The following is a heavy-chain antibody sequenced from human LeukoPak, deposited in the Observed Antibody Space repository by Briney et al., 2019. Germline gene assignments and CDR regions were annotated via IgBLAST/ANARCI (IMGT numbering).Heavy chain of an antibody. Sequence: SETLSLTCTVSGGAISHYYWSWIRQPPGKGLEWIGYIYYTGSTNYNPSLKSRVTISVDTSKNQFSLKVSSVTAADTAVYYCARDPRGGTSRDNWFDPWGQGTLVTVSS. J-gene: IGHJ5*02. D-gene: IGHD1-1*01. CDR1: GGAISHYY. V-gene: IGHV4-59*01. CDR3: ARDPRGGTSRDNWFDP. CDR2: IYYTGST.